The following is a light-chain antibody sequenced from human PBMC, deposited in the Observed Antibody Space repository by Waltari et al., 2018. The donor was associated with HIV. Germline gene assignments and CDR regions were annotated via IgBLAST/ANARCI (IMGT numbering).Light chain of an antibody. V-gene: IGKV1-39*01. CDR3: QQTYMFPLN. CDR1: QSIVNH. J-gene: IGKJ3*01. CDR2: AGS. Sequence: DIQVTQSPSSLSASIGDRVTITCRASQSIVNHLNWFQQKPGTAPQVLIYAGSFRPRGVPSRFSGSVSGTLFTLTISGVQPEDIALYYCQQTYMFPLNFGRGTTVDL.